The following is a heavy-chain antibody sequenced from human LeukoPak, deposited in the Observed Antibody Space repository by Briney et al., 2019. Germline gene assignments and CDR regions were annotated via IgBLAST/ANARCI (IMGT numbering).Heavy chain of an antibody. Sequence: ASVKVSCKASGYTFTGYGISWVRQAPGQGLEWMGWISAYNGNTNYAQKLQGRVTMTTDTSTSTAYMELRSLRSDDTAVYYCAKQGYYYDSSGYANWGQGTLVTVSS. J-gene: IGHJ4*02. CDR2: ISAYNGNT. D-gene: IGHD3-22*01. CDR1: GYTFTGYG. CDR3: AKQGYYYDSSGYAN. V-gene: IGHV1-18*01.